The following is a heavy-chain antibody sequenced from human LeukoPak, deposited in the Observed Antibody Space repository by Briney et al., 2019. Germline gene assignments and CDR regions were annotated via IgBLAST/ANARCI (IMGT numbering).Heavy chain of an antibody. V-gene: IGHV3-23*01. CDR1: GFTFSSYA. CDR2: ISGSGGTT. CDR3: AKRSAENSGYFDY. D-gene: IGHD1-26*01. Sequence: GGSLRLSCAASGFTFSSYAMSWVRQAPGKGLEWVSVISGSGGTTYYADSVKGRFTISRDNSKNTLYLQMNSLRAEDTAVYYCAKRSAENSGYFDYWGQGTLVTVSS. J-gene: IGHJ4*02.